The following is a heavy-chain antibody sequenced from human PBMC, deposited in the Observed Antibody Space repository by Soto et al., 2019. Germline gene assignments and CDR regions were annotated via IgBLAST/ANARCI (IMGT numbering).Heavy chain of an antibody. CDR3: AKATSRVGSTRGPFDC. J-gene: IGHJ4*02. V-gene: IGHV3-30*18. Sequence: GGTLRLSGAASGFTFSDYGMHWVRQAPGKGLEWLAVISYGGSSKYYAASVKGRFTISRDNSKNTLYLQMSSLRTESPPVYSCAKATSRVGSTRGPFDCWGPGTLVTVSS. D-gene: IGHD1-26*01. CDR1: GFTFSDYG. CDR2: ISYGGSSK.